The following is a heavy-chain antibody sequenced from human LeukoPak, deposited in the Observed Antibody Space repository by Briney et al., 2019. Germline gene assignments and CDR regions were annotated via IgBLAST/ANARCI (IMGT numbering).Heavy chain of an antibody. V-gene: IGHV4-34*01. CDR2: INHSGST. CDR3: ARGVVTDY. CDR1: GGSFSGYY. J-gene: IGHJ4*02. Sequence: ETLSLTCAVYGGSFSGYYWSWIRQPPGKGLEWIGEINHSGSTDYNPSLKSRVTISVDTSKNQFSLKLSSVTAADTAVYYCARGVVTDYWGQGTLVTVSS. D-gene: IGHD4-23*01.